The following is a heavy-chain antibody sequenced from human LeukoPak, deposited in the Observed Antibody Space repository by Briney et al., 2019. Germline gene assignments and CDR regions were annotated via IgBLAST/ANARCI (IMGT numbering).Heavy chain of an antibody. CDR1: GFTFSSYS. J-gene: IGHJ4*02. D-gene: IGHD3-22*01. CDR3: AREDSSGPLYYFDY. Sequence: GGSLRLSCAASGFTFSSYSMNWLPQAPGKGLEWVSSISSSSSYIYYADSVKGRFTISRDNAKNSLYLQMNSLRAGDTAVYYCAREDSSGPLYYFDYWGQGTLVTVSS. CDR2: ISSSSSYI. V-gene: IGHV3-21*01.